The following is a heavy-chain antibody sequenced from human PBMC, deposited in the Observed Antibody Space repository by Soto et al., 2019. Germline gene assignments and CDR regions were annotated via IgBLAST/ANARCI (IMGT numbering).Heavy chain of an antibody. J-gene: IGHJ4*02. CDR1: GGSISSYY. V-gene: IGHV4-59*08. D-gene: IGHD6-13*01. Sequence: QVQLQESGPGLVKPSETLSLTCTVSGGSISSYYWSWIRQPPGKGLEWIGYIYNSGSTNYNPSLKSRVTKSVDTPKNQFSLKLSSVPAADTAVYYCARGSTGYSRSWYRYWGQGTLVTVSS. CDR3: ARGSTGYSRSWYRY. CDR2: IYNSGST.